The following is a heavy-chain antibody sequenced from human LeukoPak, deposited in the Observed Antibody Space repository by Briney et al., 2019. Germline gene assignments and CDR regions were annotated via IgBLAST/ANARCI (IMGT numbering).Heavy chain of an antibody. CDR2: IYNGDDS. V-gene: IGHV3-53*01. Sequence: GGSLRLSCAASGFTVIRNYMTWVRQAPGKGLEWVSVIYNGDDSYYADSVKGRFTISRDSSENTLYLQMNNVRADDTAVYYCAREAWDAFDIWGQGTTVTVSS. CDR3: AREAWDAFDI. CDR1: GFTVIRNY. J-gene: IGHJ3*02.